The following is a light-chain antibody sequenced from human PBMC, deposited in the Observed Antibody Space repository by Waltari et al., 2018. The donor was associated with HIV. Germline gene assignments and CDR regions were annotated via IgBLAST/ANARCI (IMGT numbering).Light chain of an antibody. CDR1: ISNIGNNY. CDR2: GDD. V-gene: IGLV1-51*02. Sequence: QSVLTQPPSVSAAPGQKVTISCSGSISNIGNNYVSWYQHLPGTAPKLLIYGDDNGYQGIPDRISASKSGTSATLAITGLQTGDEADYYCASWDSSLSVLFGGGTKLAVL. J-gene: IGLJ2*01. CDR3: ASWDSSLSVL.